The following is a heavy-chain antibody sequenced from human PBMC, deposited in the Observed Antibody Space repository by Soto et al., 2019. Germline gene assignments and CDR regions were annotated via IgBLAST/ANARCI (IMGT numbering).Heavy chain of an antibody. CDR1: GFTFSSYA. CDR2: ISGSGGST. J-gene: IGHJ2*01. Sequence: EVQLLESGGGLVQPGGSLRLSCAASGFTFSSYAMSWVRQAPGKGLEWVSGISGSGGSTYYADSVKGRFTISRDNSKNTLYLQMSSLRAEDTAVYYCAKRTVGWYFELWGRGTLVTVSS. V-gene: IGHV3-23*01. D-gene: IGHD4-17*01. CDR3: AKRTVGWYFEL.